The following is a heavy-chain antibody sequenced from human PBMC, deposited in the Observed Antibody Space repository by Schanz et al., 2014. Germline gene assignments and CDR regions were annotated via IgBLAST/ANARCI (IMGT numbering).Heavy chain of an antibody. J-gene: IGHJ4*01. V-gene: IGHV3-21*05. CDR1: GFSLNTYG. CDR3: AREQIMAAAGLVDY. CDR2: ISGTTTYT. D-gene: IGHD6-13*01. Sequence: VQLMESGGGVVQPGTSLILSCSVSGFSLNTYGIHWFRQPAGKGLEWVSYISGTTTYTNYADSVKGRFTISRDNAKNSLYLQMNSLRAEDTAVYYCAREQIMAAAGLVDYWGHGTLVTVSS.